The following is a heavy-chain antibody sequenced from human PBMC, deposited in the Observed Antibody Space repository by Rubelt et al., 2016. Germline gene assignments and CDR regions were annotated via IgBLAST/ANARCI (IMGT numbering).Heavy chain of an antibody. D-gene: IGHD4-23*01. CDR3: AKTKYSDGNESPPLDY. Sequence: EVQLVESGGGLVKPGGSLRLSCAASGFMFSSYSMNWVRQAPGKGLEWVSSISSSTSYIYYADSVKGGLTGSRDNSKNSLYLQRNSLRAEDTAVYYCAKTKYSDGNESPPLDYWGQGTLVTVSS. V-gene: IGHV3-21*01. J-gene: IGHJ4*02. CDR1: GFMFSSYS. CDR2: ISSSTSYI.